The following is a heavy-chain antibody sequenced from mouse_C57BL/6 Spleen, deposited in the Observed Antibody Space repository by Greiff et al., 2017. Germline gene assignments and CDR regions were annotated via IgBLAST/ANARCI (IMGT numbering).Heavy chain of an antibody. D-gene: IGHD1-1*01. V-gene: IGHV1-52*01. J-gene: IGHJ2*01. CDR3: ARRGGYYDGSSYYFDY. CDR2: IDPSDSET. CDR1: GYTFTSYW. Sequence: VQLQQPGAELVRPGSSVKLSCKASGYTFTSYWMHWVKQRPIQGLEWIGNIDPSDSETHYNQKFKDKATLTVATSSSTAYMQLSSLTSEDSAVYYCARRGGYYDGSSYYFDYWGQGTTLTVSS.